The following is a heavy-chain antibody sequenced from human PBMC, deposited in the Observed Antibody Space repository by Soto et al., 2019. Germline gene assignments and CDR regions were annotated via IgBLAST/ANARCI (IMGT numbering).Heavy chain of an antibody. CDR1: GYTFTSYD. Sequence: QVQLVQSGAEVKKPGASVKVSCKASGYTFTSYDINWVRQATGQGLEWMGWMNPNSGNTGYAQKFQGKGPQDRNHPISTAYMEASRLKSEDTAVDLRATNRGVFYPDYYMDVWGKGTTVTVSS. V-gene: IGHV1-8*01. D-gene: IGHD3-10*01. CDR3: ATNRGVFYPDYYMDV. J-gene: IGHJ6*03. CDR2: MNPNSGNT.